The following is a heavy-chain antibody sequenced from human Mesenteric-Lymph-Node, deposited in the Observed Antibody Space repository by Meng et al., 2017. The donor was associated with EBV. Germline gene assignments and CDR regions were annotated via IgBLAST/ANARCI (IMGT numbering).Heavy chain of an antibody. J-gene: IGHJ4*02. D-gene: IGHD4-17*01. Sequence: QVQLQESGPGLVKPSQTLSLTCAVFGGSISSGGYYRSWSRQPPGKGLEWIGYIYYSGSTYYNPSLMSRLTISLDTSKNQFSLKLSSVTAADTAVYYCARVVGDSTGFEYWGQGTLVTVAS. CDR1: GGSISSGGYY. CDR2: IYYSGST. V-gene: IGHV4-30-4*01. CDR3: ARVVGDSTGFEY.